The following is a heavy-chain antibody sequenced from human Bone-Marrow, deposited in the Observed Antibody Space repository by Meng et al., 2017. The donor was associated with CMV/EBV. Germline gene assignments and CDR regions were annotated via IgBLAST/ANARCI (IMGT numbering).Heavy chain of an antibody. V-gene: IGHV4-61*01. CDR1: GGSVSSGSYY. CDR2: IYYSGST. Sequence: SETLSLTCTVSGGSVSSGSYYWSWIRQPPGKGLEWIGYIYYSGSTNNNPSLKSRVTISVDTSKNQFSLKPSSVTAADTAVYYRARDGSPNLPIDYWGQGTLVTVSS. D-gene: IGHD1-1*01. J-gene: IGHJ4*02. CDR3: ARDGSPNLPIDY.